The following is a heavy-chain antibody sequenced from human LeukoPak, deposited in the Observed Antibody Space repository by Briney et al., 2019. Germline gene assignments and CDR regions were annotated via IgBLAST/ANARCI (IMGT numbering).Heavy chain of an antibody. CDR3: AKAPTSPLYGDPRFVQHGMDV. CDR2: ISGSGGST. D-gene: IGHD4-17*01. Sequence: SGGSLRLSCAASGFTFSSYAMSWVRQAPGKGLEWVSAISGSGGSTYYADSVKGRFTISRDNSKNTLYLQMNSLRAEDTAVYYCAKAPTSPLYGDPRFVQHGMDVWGQGTTVTVSS. CDR1: GFTFSSYA. J-gene: IGHJ6*02. V-gene: IGHV3-23*01.